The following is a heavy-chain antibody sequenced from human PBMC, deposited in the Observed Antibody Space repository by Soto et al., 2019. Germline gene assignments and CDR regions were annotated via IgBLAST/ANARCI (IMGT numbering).Heavy chain of an antibody. D-gene: IGHD3-10*01. CDR1: GGSISSYY. CDR3: ARVVDKFVNYYYMDV. Sequence: QPSETLSLTCTVSGGSISSYYWSWIRQPPGKGLEWIGYIYYSGSTNYNPSLKSRVTISVDTSKNQFSLKLSSVTAADTAVYYCARVVDKFVNYYYMDVWGKGTTVTVSS. J-gene: IGHJ6*03. V-gene: IGHV4-59*01. CDR2: IYYSGST.